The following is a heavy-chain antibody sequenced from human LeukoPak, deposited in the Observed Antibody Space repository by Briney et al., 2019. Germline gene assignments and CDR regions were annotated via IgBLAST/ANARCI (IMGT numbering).Heavy chain of an antibody. D-gene: IGHD3-22*01. Sequence: ASVKVSCKASGYTFTSYDINWVRQAPGQGLEWMGWINPNSGGTNYAQKFQGRVTMTRDTSISTAYMELSRLRSDDTAVYYCARGYYDSSGYSPDYWGQGTLVTVSS. J-gene: IGHJ4*02. CDR2: INPNSGGT. V-gene: IGHV1-2*02. CDR3: ARGYYDSSGYSPDY. CDR1: GYTFTSYD.